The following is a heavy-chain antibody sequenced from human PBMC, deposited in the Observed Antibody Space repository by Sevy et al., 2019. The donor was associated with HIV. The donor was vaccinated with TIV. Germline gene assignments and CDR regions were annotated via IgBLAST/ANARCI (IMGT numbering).Heavy chain of an antibody. V-gene: IGHV1-69*06. CDR1: GGTFSSYA. CDR2: IIPIFGTA. D-gene: IGHD3-22*01. CDR3: ARSLGEGAMIVVGDAFDI. Sequence: SVKVSCKASGGTFSSYAISWVRQAPGQGLEWVGGIIPIFGTANYAQKFQGRVTITADKSTSTAYMELSSLRSEDTAVYYCARSLGEGAMIVVGDAFDIWGQGTMVTVSS. J-gene: IGHJ3*02.